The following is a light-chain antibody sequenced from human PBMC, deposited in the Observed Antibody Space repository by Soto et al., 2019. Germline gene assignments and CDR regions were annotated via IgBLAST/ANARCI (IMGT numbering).Light chain of an antibody. CDR2: GAS. CDR1: QSVRSN. Sequence: EVVMTQSPATLSVSPGERVTLSCRASQSVRSNLAWYQQKPGQSPRLLIYGASTRATGIPARFRGSGSGADFTLKISRLETEDLAVYYCHQFRSAPYTFGQGTKVDIK. J-gene: IGKJ2*01. CDR3: HQFRSAPYT. V-gene: IGKV3-15*01.